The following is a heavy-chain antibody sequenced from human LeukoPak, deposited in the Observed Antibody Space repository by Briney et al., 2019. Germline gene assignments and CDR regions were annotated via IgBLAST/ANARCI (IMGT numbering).Heavy chain of an antibody. V-gene: IGHV1-46*01. CDR1: GYTFTSYY. CDR3: ARAGTWQQLRRAIEY. CDR2: INPSGGST. D-gene: IGHD6-13*01. J-gene: IGHJ4*02. Sequence: ASVKVSCKASGYTFTSYYMHWVRQAPGQGLEWMGIINPSGGSTSYAQKFQGRVTMTRDTSTSTVYMELTSLRSEDTAVYYCARAGTWQQLRRAIEYWGQGTLVTVSS.